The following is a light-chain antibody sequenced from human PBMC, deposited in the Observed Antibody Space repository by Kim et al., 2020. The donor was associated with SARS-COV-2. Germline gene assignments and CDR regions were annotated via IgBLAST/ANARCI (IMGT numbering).Light chain of an antibody. CDR3: QQRSNWPLT. V-gene: IGKV3-11*01. CDR1: QSVSSY. J-gene: IGKJ3*01. Sequence: PGERATLSCRASQSVSSYLGWYQQKPGQAPRLLIYDASKRATGIPARFSGSGSGTDFTLTISSLEPEDFAVYYCQQRSNWPLTFGPGTKVDIK. CDR2: DAS.